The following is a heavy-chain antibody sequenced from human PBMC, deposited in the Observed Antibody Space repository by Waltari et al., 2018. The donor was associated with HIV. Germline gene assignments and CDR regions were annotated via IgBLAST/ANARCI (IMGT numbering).Heavy chain of an antibody. Sequence: QLQLHESGPGLVKPSETLSLTCIVSGFSSSSNNYYWGWIRQPPGKGLEWIGNTFYSETTNYNPSLESRVTISIDTSKSQFSLNLDSVTAADTAIYYCARHKNRGSYFPVDFWGQGTLVAVSS. J-gene: IGHJ4*02. CDR1: GFSSSSNNYY. CDR3: ARHKNRGSYFPVDF. D-gene: IGHD1-26*01. V-gene: IGHV4-39*07. CDR2: TFYSETT.